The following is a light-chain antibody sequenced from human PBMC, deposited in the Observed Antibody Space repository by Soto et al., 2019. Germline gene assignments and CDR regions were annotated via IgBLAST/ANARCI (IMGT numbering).Light chain of an antibody. CDR2: EVN. J-gene: IGLJ2*01. CDR1: SSTVGGHDY. Sequence: QSALTQPPSASGSPGQSVTISCTGTSSTVGGHDYVSWYQQHPGKAPKLMIYEVNKRPSGVPDRFSGSKSGNTASLTVSGLQAEDEADYYCSSYAGSNNRVIFGGGTKLTVL. V-gene: IGLV2-8*01. CDR3: SSYAGSNNRVI.